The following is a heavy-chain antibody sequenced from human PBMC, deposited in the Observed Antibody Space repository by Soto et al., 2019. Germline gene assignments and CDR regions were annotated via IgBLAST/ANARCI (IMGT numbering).Heavy chain of an antibody. Sequence: TGGSLRLSCAASGFTFSSYWMSWVRQAPGKGLEWVANIKQDGSEKYYVDSVKGRFTISRDNAKNSLYLQMNSLRAEDTAVYYCAREWGSVVVPAAPRVFRMDVWGQGTTVTVSS. CDR1: GFTFSSYW. CDR2: IKQDGSEK. CDR3: AREWGSVVVPAAPRVFRMDV. J-gene: IGHJ6*02. D-gene: IGHD2-2*01. V-gene: IGHV3-7*01.